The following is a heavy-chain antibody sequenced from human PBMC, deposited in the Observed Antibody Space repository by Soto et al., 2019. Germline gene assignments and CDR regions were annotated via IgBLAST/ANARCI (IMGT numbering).Heavy chain of an antibody. CDR1: GYTFTSYA. CDR3: ARAYGDYYFDY. J-gene: IGHJ4*02. D-gene: IGHD4-17*01. Sequence: QVQLVQSGAEVKKPGASVKVSCKASGYTFTSYAMHWARQAPGQRLEWMGWINAGNGNTKYSQKFQGRVTITRDTSASTAYMELSSLRSEDTAVYYCARAYGDYYFDYWGQGTLVTVSS. V-gene: IGHV1-3*01. CDR2: INAGNGNT.